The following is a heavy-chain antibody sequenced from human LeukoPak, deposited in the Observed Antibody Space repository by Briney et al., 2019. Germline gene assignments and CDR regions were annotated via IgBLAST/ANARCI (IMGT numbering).Heavy chain of an antibody. V-gene: IGHV4-34*01. CDR3: ARSDYGSGNYYWSLDY. Sequence: SETLSLTCAVYGGSISGYYWSWIRQPPGKGLEWIAEIHHSGSTNYNPSLKSRVTISIDTSKNQFSLELSSVTAADTAVYYCARSDYGSGNYYWSLDYWGQGTLVTVSS. J-gene: IGHJ4*02. CDR1: GGSISGYY. CDR2: IHHSGST. D-gene: IGHD3-10*01.